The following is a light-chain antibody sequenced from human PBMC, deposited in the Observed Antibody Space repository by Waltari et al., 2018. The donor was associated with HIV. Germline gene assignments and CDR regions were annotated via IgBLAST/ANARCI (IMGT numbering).Light chain of an antibody. J-gene: IGLJ1*01. CDR2: RDY. Sequence: QSVLTQPPSASGTLGQRVTISCPGSNSNVGSKPVYWFQQVPGTAPKLLINRDYPGRSGSPARVSGAKSGASASLTISGLRSEDEAEYYCVAWDDSLSGYVFGTGTKVSVL. CDR1: NSNVGSKP. V-gene: IGLV1-47*01. CDR3: VAWDDSLSGYV.